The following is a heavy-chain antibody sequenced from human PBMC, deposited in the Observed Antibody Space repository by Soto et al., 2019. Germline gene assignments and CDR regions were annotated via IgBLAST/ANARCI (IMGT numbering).Heavy chain of an antibody. J-gene: IGHJ5*02. CDR2: ITPVFGTA. V-gene: IGHV1-69*01. D-gene: IGHD3-10*01. CDR3: ARRLEGTPGAYLFGP. Sequence: QVQLVQSGAEVKKPGSSVKVSCKASADTFNSYSLSWLRQAPGQRLEWMGGITPVFGTADYAQSFEDRLTKTADDSTEPGYLELGRPRSYDPAVYFCARRLEGTPGAYLFGPLGQGALVTVSS. CDR1: ADTFNSYS.